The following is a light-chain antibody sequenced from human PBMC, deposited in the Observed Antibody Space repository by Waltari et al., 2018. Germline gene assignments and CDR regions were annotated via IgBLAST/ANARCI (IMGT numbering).Light chain of an antibody. J-gene: IGKJ2*01. CDR1: QAVSSY. Sequence: DILMTQSPSTLSASVGDRVTITCRASQAVSSYLPWYQQKPGKRPRLLIYDASSLQSGVPSRFSGSGSGTEFILTISSLQPDDSATYYCQQYNSYNTFGQGTKVEIK. CDR3: QQYNSYNT. CDR2: DAS. V-gene: IGKV1-5*01.